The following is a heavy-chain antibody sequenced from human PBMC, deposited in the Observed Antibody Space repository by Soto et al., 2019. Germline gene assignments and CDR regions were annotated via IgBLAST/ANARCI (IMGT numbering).Heavy chain of an antibody. CDR2: IKSLTDGGAT. V-gene: IGHV3-15*01. CDR3: TADLPDNWFDP. D-gene: IGHD3-22*01. CDR1: RFSFSNAW. J-gene: IGHJ5*02. Sequence: PGGSLSLSCATSRFSFSNAWMNWVRQAPGRGLEWVGRIKSLTDGGATDYAAPVKGRFTITRDDSKDTLYLHMNNLKTEDTAMYFCTADLPDNWFDPWGQGTLVTVSS.